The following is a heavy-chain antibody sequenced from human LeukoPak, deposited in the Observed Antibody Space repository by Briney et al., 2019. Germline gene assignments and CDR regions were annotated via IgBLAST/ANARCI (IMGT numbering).Heavy chain of an antibody. Sequence: SETLSLTCTVSGGSINSYYWSWIRQPPGKGLEWIGYIYYIGTTNYNPSLKSRVTISVDTSKNQFSLKLSSVTAADTAVYYCARTLDSGWTDYWGQGTLVTVSS. CDR1: GGSINSYY. CDR3: ARTLDSGWTDY. V-gene: IGHV4-59*08. CDR2: IYYIGTT. J-gene: IGHJ4*02. D-gene: IGHD6-19*01.